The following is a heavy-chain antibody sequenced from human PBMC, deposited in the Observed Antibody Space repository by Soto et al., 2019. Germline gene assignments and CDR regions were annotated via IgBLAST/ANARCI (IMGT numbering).Heavy chain of an antibody. D-gene: IGHD6-13*01. CDR3: AHSVMEPPSSSWYPALGYYYMDV. CDR1: GFSLSTSGVG. V-gene: IGHV2-5*02. CDR2: IYWDDDK. Sequence: SGPTLVKPTQTLTLTCTFSGFSLSTSGVGVGWIRQPPGKALEWLALIYWDDDKRYSPSLKSRLTITKDTSKNQVVLTMTNMDPVDTATYYCAHSVMEPPSSSWYPALGYYYMDVWGKGTTVTVSS. J-gene: IGHJ6*03.